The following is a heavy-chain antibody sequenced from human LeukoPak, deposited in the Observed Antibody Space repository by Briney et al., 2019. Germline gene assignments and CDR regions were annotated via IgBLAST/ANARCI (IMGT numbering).Heavy chain of an antibody. J-gene: IGHJ4*02. CDR3: ARGRGSSWPGNY. D-gene: IGHD6-13*01. CDR2: MNPNSGNT. CDR1: GYTFTSYD. V-gene: IGHV1-8*03. Sequence: ASVKVSFKASGYTFTSYDINWVRQATGQGLEWMGWMNPNSGNTGYAQKFQGRVTITRNTAISTAYMELNSLRSEDTAVYYCARGRGSSWPGNYWGQGTLVTVSS.